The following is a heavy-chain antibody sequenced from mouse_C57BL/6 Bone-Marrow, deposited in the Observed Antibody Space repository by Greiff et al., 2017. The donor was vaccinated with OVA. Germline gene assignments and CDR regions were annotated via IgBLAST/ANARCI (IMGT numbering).Heavy chain of an antibody. V-gene: IGHV1-19*01. CDR3: ARGEYDGPFAY. D-gene: IGHD2-3*01. CDR1: GYTFTDYY. Sequence: VQLQQSGPVLVKPGASVKMSCKASGYTFTDYYMNWVKQSHGKSLEWIGVINPYNGGTSYNQKFKGKATLTVDKSSSTAYMELNSLTSEDTAVYYCARGEYDGPFAYWGQGTLVTVSA. J-gene: IGHJ3*01. CDR2: INPYNGGT.